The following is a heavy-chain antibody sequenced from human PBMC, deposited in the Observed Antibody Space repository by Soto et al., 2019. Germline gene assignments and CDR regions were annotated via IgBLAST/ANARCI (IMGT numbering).Heavy chain of an antibody. J-gene: IGHJ6*04. CDR1: GFTFSPYA. Sequence: XGSLILSCAASGFTFSPYAMTWVRQAPGKGLEWVSSISGSGGNTNYADSVKGRFTVSRDNSKRTLSLQMNSLTEEDTAIYYCAKGLRRLLRTQYYYGLEVWGRGTTVTSPQ. D-gene: IGHD3-16*01. CDR2: ISGSGGNT. V-gene: IGHV3-23*01. CDR3: AKGLRRLLRTQYYYGLEV.